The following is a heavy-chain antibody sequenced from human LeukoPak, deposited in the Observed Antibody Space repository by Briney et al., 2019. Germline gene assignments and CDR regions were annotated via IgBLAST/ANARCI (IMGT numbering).Heavy chain of an antibody. CDR2: ILYDGSKK. V-gene: IGHV3-30*18. D-gene: IGHD3-9*01. CDR1: GFTFTNYN. Sequence: GGSLRLSCAASGFTFTNYNMHWVRQIPGKGLQWVAAILYDGSKKYYAESVKGRFSVYRDNSNYTLYLQMNSLKTEDTALYSCANFDGDSQAFHIWGQGTMVTVSS. J-gene: IGHJ3*02. CDR3: ANFDGDSQAFHI.